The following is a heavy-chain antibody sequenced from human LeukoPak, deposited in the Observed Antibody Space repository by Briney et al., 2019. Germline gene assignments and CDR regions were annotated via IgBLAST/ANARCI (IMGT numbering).Heavy chain of an antibody. CDR2: IYYSGST. J-gene: IGHJ4*02. Sequence: PSETLSLTCTVSGGSISYYYWSWIRQPPGKGLEWIGYIYYSGSTKYNPSLKSQITISVDTSKNQSSLKLSSVTAADTAMYYCARQGNGDLYYFDYWGQGTLVTVSS. CDR3: ARQGNGDLYYFDY. D-gene: IGHD4-17*01. V-gene: IGHV4-59*08. CDR1: GGSISYYY.